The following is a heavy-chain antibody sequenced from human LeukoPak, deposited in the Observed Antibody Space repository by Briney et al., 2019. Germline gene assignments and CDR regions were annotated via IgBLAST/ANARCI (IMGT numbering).Heavy chain of an antibody. Sequence: SGGSLRLSCAASGFTFTSYAMSWVRQAPGKGLEWVSALSGSGGTAYYADSVKGRFTISRDTSKNTLYLQMDSLRAEDTAVYYCAKGSGSYYYFDYWGQGTLVTVSS. CDR1: GFTFTSYA. CDR2: LSGSGGTA. CDR3: AKGSGSYYYFDY. J-gene: IGHJ4*02. D-gene: IGHD1-26*01. V-gene: IGHV3-23*01.